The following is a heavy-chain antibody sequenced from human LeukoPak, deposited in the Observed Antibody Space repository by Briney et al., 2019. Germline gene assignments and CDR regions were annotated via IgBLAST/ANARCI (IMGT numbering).Heavy chain of an antibody. CDR3: ARGRGSFSLDY. CDR2: INTAKDDI. CDR1: GYSFTKYP. J-gene: IGHJ4*02. V-gene: IGHV1-3*04. D-gene: IGHD1-26*01. Sequence: ASVKVSCKASGYSFTKYPLHWVRRAPGQSLEWIGWINTAKDDIKYSQKFQDRVSITSDTSASTAYVGLSSLTSEDTAVYYCARGRGSFSLDYWGQGTLVTVSS.